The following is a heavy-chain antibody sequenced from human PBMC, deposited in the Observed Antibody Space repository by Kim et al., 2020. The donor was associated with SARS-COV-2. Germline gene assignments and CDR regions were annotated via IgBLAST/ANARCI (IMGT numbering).Heavy chain of an antibody. CDR1: GFTFSSYG. V-gene: IGHV3-30*03. Sequence: GGSLRLSCAASGFTFSSYGMHWVRQAPGKGLEWVAVISYDGSNKYYADSVKGRFTISRDNSKNTLYLQMNSLRAEDTAVYYCAGRYSSLVNYYGMDVWG. D-gene: IGHD6-19*01. CDR2: ISYDGSNK. CDR3: AGRYSSLVNYYGMDV. J-gene: IGHJ6*02.